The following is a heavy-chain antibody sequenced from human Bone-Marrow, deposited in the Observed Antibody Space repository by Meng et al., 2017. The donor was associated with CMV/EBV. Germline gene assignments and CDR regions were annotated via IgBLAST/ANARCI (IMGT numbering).Heavy chain of an antibody. CDR2: IYYSGST. CDR1: GGSISSYY. Sequence: GSLRLSCTASGGSISSYYWSWIRQPPGKGLEWIGYIYYSGSTNYNPSLKSRVTISVDTSKNQFSLKLSSVTAADTAVYYCARARYCSSTSCYIRYYYYGMDVWGQGTTVTVSS. D-gene: IGHD2-2*02. V-gene: IGHV4-59*12. J-gene: IGHJ6*02. CDR3: ARARYCSSTSCYIRYYYYGMDV.